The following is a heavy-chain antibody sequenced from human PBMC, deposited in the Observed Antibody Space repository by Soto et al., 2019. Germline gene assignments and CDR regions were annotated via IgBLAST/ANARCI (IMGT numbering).Heavy chain of an antibody. Sequence: ASVKVSCKASGYTFTSYAMHWVRQAPGQRLEWMGWTNAGNGNTKYSQKFQGRVTITRDTSASTAYMELSSLRSEDTAVYYCARGPGGPDGPGDYWGQGTLVPSPQ. CDR3: ARGPGGPDGPGDY. D-gene: IGHD2-15*01. CDR1: GYTFTSYA. CDR2: TNAGNGNT. J-gene: IGHJ4*02. V-gene: IGHV1-3*01.